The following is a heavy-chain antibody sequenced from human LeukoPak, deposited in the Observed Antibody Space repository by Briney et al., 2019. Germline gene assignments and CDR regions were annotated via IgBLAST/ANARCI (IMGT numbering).Heavy chain of an antibody. CDR2: IYPADSHT. D-gene: IGHD1-26*01. CDR3: ARHREAGWEVRDDAFDI. CDR1: GYSFSNYW. V-gene: IGHV5-51*01. J-gene: IGHJ3*02. Sequence: GESLKISCKGSGYSFSNYWIGWVRQMPGKGLEWMGIIYPADSHTRYSPSFQGQVTISADKSISTAYLQWSSLKASDTAMYYCARHREAGWEVRDDAFDIWGQGTMVTVSS.